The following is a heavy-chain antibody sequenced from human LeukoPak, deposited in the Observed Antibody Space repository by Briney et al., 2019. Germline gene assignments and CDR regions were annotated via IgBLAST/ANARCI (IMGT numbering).Heavy chain of an antibody. CDR3: ARDTYGSDY. V-gene: IGHV3-30*04. CDR2: ISYDGSNK. CDR1: GFIFSNYA. D-gene: IGHD3-10*01. Sequence: PGGSLRLSCAASGFIFSNYAMHWVCQAPGKGLEWLIFISYDGSNKYYADSVKGRFTISRDNSKNTLYLQMNSLRAEDTAVYYCARDTYGSDYWGQGTLVTVSS. J-gene: IGHJ4*02.